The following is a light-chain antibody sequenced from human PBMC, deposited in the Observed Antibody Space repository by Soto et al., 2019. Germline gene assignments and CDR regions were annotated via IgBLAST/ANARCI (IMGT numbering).Light chain of an antibody. CDR3: QQYNNWPT. CDR2: GAS. Sequence: EIVMTQSPATLSVSPGERDTLSCRASQSVSSNLAWYQQKPGQAPRFLIYGASTRATGIPARFSGSGSGTEFTLTLRSLQSEDFAGYYCQQYNNWPTCGQGTKVDIK. V-gene: IGKV3-15*01. J-gene: IGKJ1*01. CDR1: QSVSSN.